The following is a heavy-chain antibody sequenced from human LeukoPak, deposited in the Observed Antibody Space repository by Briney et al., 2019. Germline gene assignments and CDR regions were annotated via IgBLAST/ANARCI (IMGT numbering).Heavy chain of an antibody. J-gene: IGHJ4*02. V-gene: IGHV4-39*01. CDR1: GGSITSRRYY. CDR2: IYYSGST. Sequence: SETLSLTCTVSGGSITSRRYYWGWIRQPPGKGLEWIGSIYYSGSTYYNPSLKSRVTMSVDTSKNQFSLNLSSVTAADTAVYYCASDIIAAAGQGVDCWGQGTLVTVSS. D-gene: IGHD6-13*01. CDR3: ASDIIAAAGQGVDC.